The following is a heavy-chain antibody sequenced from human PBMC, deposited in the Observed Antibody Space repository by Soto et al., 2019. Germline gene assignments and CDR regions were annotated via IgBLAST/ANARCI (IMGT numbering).Heavy chain of an antibody. CDR2: IIPIFGTA. CDR3: ALRGYSYGYRDEFDY. CDR1: GGTFSSYS. D-gene: IGHD5-18*01. Sequence: SVKVSCKASGGTFSSYSISWVRQAPGQGLEWMGGIIPIFGTANYAQKFQGRVTITADESTSTAYMELSSLRSEDTAVYYCALRGYSYGYRDEFDYWGQGTLVTVSS. V-gene: IGHV1-69*13. J-gene: IGHJ4*02.